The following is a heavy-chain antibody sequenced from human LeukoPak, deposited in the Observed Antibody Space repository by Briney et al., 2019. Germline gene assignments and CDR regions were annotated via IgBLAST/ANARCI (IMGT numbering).Heavy chain of an antibody. CDR1: GYTFTGYY. CDR2: INPNSGGT. J-gene: IGHJ4*02. Sequence: GASVKVTCKASGYTFTGYYMHWVRQAPGQGLEWMGWINPNSGGTNYAQKFQGRVTMTRDTSISTAYMELSRLRSDDTAVYYCARDRRVDSSGYYQYYFDYWGQGTLVTVSS. D-gene: IGHD3-22*01. CDR3: ARDRRVDSSGYYQYYFDY. V-gene: IGHV1-2*02.